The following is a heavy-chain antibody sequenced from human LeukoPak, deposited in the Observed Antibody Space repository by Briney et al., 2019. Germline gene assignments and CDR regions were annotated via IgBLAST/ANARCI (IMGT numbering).Heavy chain of an antibody. J-gene: IGHJ4*02. D-gene: IGHD2-15*01. V-gene: IGHV3-48*03. CDR2: MSGTGSAI. CDR3: VRQFCSGGGCYFDY. CDR1: GFTFSSNE. Sequence: GGSLRLSSAASGFTFSSNEMNWVRQAPGKGLEWVSYMSGTGSAIFYADSVRGRFTISRDNAKNSLFLQMNGLRAEDTAIYYCVRQFCSGGGCYFDYWGQGTLVTVSS.